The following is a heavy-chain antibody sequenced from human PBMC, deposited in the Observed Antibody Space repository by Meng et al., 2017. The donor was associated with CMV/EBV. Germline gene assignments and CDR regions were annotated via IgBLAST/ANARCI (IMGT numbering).Heavy chain of an antibody. CDR2: ISYDGSNK. V-gene: IGHV3-30-3*01. CDR1: GFTFSSYA. J-gene: IGHJ6*02. Sequence: GGSLRLSCAASGFTFSSYAMHWVRQAPGKGLEWVAVISYDGSNKYYADSVKGRFTISRDNSKNTLYLQMNSLRAEDTAVYYCARDHVRAGYYYYGMDVWGQGTTVTVSS. CDR3: ARDHVRAGYYYYGMDV. D-gene: IGHD6-25*01.